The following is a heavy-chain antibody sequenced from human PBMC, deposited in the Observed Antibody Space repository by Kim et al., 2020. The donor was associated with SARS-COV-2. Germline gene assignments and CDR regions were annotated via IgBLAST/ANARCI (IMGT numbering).Heavy chain of an antibody. CDR3: ARDWAMVAVIYYYGMDV. V-gene: IGHV3-30*04. J-gene: IGHJ6*02. D-gene: IGHD5-18*01. Sequence: GGSLRLSCAASGFTFSSYAMHWVRQAPGKGLEWVAVISYDGSNKYYADSVKGRFTISRDNSKNTLYLQMNSLRAEDTAVYYCARDWAMVAVIYYYGMDVWGQGTTVTVSS. CDR2: ISYDGSNK. CDR1: GFTFSSYA.